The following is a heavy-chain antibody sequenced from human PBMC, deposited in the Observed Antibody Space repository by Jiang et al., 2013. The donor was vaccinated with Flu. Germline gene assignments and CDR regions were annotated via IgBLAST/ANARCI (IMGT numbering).Heavy chain of an antibody. V-gene: IGHV4-34*12. Sequence: IIPSGRSDFNPSLKSRVTISVDTSKSQLSLRLSSLTAADTALYYCARHITGNRAFDIWGQGTMVTISS. CDR2: IIPSGRS. CDR3: ARHITGNRAFDI. J-gene: IGHJ3*02. D-gene: IGHD1-20*01.